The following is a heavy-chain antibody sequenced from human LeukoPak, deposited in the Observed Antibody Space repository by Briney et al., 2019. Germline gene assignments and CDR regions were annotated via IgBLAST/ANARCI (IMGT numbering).Heavy chain of an antibody. V-gene: IGHV5-10-1*04. CDR2: IDPSDSYT. CDR1: GYSFTSYW. J-gene: IGHJ3*02. D-gene: IGHD3-3*01. CDR3: ASLQESRFAFDI. Sequence: GESLKISCKGSGYSFTSYWISWVRQMPGKGLEWMGRIDPSDSYTNYSPSFQGQVTISADKSISTAYLQWSSLKASDTAIYYCASLQESRFAFDIWGQGTMVTVSS.